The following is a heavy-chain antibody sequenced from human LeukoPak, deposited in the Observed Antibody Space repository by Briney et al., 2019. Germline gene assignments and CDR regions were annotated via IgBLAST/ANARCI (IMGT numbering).Heavy chain of an antibody. J-gene: IGHJ3*02. CDR1: GFIFSNAW. CDR3: TTGDGFDM. V-gene: IGHV3-15*01. CDR2: IKSKANSGRI. Sequence: GGSLRLSCAGSGFIFSNAWMGWVRQAQGKGLEWVARIKSKANSGRIDYAAPVKGRFTISRDDSKKTVYLQMNSLKVEDTAVYYCTTGDGFDMWGQGTMVTVSS.